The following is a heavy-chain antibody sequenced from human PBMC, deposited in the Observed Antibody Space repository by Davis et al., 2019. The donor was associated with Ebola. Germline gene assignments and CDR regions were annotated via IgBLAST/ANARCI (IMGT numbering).Heavy chain of an antibody. J-gene: IGHJ6*02. CDR2: ISGSGGST. D-gene: IGHD2-2*01. Sequence: GESLKISCAASGFTFSSYAMSWVRQAPGKGLEWVSAISGSGGSTYYADSVKGRFTISRDNSKNTLYLQMNSLRAEDTAVYYCAKDRIFSSTSLAVWGQGTTVTVSS. CDR3: AKDRIFSSTSLAV. CDR1: GFTFSSYA. V-gene: IGHV3-23*01.